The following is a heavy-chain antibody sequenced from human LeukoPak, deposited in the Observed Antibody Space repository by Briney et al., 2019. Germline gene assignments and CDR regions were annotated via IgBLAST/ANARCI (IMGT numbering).Heavy chain of an antibody. J-gene: IGHJ4*02. CDR3: AREIPGRIAADC. V-gene: IGHV3-48*01. CDR2: IGGRGDGI. Sequence: GGSLRLSCAASGFTFSDYSMNWVRQAPGKGLEWISYIGGRGDGISYADSVKGRFTVSRDNAKNSLFLQINRLRGEDTAIYFCAREIPGRIAADCWGQGTLVTVSS. D-gene: IGHD2-15*01. CDR1: GFTFSDYS.